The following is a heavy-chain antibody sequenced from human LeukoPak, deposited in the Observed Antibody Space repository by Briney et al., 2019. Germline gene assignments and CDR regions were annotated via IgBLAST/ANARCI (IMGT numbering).Heavy chain of an antibody. CDR3: ARDPSNTSCWYIWFDF. Sequence: GASVTGSCTASGYTFKNYGISWVRQAPGQGLVWMGWISTYNGDTKHAQKVQGRLTLTADASTSTAYIEVRGLRSDDTAVYYCARDPSNTSCWYIWFDFWGQGTLVTVSS. V-gene: IGHV1-18*04. CDR2: ISTYNGDT. J-gene: IGHJ5*01. D-gene: IGHD2-2*01. CDR1: GYTFKNYG.